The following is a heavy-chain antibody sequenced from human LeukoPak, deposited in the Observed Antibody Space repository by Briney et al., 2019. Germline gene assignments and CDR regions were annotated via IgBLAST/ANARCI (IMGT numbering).Heavy chain of an antibody. CDR2: ISSSGSSI. CDR1: GFTFSSYG. D-gene: IGHD6-19*01. V-gene: IGHV3-48*04. CDR3: ASESSSGWYYGNWFDP. J-gene: IGHJ5*02. Sequence: PGGSLRLSCAASGFTFSSYGMSWVRQAPGKGLEWVSYISSSGSSIYYADSVKGRFTISRDNAKNSLYLQMNSLRAEDTAVYYCASESSSGWYYGNWFDPWGQGTLVTVSS.